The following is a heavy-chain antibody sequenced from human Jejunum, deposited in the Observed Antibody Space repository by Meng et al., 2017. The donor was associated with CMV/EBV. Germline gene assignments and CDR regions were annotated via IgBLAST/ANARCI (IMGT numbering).Heavy chain of an antibody. V-gene: IGHV3-72*01. CDR1: WITFRGPP. Sequence: SWITFRGPPLGWVPPAPGKGLGLVGRIRKGAESSTINYAASVRGRFIISRDDSKNSLYLQMNNLETEDTAVYYCARDLSRGISYETGSWGQGTLVTVSS. J-gene: IGHJ5*02. CDR2: IRKGAESSTI. CDR3: ARDLSRGISYETGS. D-gene: IGHD3-16*01.